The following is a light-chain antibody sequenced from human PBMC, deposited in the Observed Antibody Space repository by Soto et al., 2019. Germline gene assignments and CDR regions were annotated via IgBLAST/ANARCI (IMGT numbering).Light chain of an antibody. J-gene: IGLJ3*02. CDR1: SSDVGYYNY. V-gene: IGLV2-14*01. CDR2: EVS. Sequence: QSVLTQPASVSGSPGQSITISCTGTSSDVGYYNYVSWYQHHPGKVPKLMIYEVSNRPSGVSNRFSGSKSGNTASLTISGLQAEDEADYYCSSYTTSSTQVFGGRTQLTVL. CDR3: SSYTTSSTQV.